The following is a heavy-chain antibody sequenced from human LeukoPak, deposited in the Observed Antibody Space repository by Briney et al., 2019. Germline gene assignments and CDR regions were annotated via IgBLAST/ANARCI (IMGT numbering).Heavy chain of an antibody. CDR1: GGSISSSY. CDR3: ARDSGYSYGYDYYYYMDV. V-gene: IGHV4-4*07. D-gene: IGHD5-18*01. CDR2: VYNNGNT. J-gene: IGHJ6*03. Sequence: SETLSLTCSVSGGSISSSYCDWIRQPAGKGLEWIGRVYNNGNTKDNPSLKTRVTLSADTSKEQFSLKLSSVTAADTAVYYCARDSGYSYGYDYYYYMDVWGKGTTVTISS.